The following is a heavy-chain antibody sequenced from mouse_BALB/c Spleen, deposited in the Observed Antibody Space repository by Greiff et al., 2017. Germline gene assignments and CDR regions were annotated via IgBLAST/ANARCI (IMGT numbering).Heavy chain of an antibody. CDR2: ISSGGSYT. V-gene: IGHV5-6-4*01. CDR1: GFTFSSYT. D-gene: IGHD2-3*01. CDR3: ARDGDGHYVGYFGY. J-gene: IGHJ2*01. Sequence: EVKLMESGGGLVKPGGSLKLSCAASGFTFSSYTMSWVRQTPEKRLEWVATISSGGSYTYYPDSVKGRFTISRDNAKNTLYLQMSSLKSEDTAMYYCARDGDGHYVGYFGYWGQGTTLTVSA.